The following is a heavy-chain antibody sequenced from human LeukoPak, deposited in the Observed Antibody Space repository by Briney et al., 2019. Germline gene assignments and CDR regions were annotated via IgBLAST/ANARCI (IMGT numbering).Heavy chain of an antibody. V-gene: IGHV4-31*03. D-gene: IGHD4-17*01. CDR2: IYYSGST. Sequence: SETLSLTCTVSGGSISSGGYYWSWIRQHPGKGLEWIGYIYYSGSTYYNPSLKSRVTISVDTSKNQFSLRLSSVTAADTAVYYCARDGGNGDMGIRYFDYWGQGTLVTVSS. CDR3: ARDGGNGDMGIRYFDY. CDR1: GGSISSGGYY. J-gene: IGHJ4*02.